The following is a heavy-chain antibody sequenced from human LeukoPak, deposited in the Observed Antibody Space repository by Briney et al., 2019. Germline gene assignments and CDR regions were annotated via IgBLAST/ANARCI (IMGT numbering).Heavy chain of an antibody. D-gene: IGHD3-3*01. J-gene: IGHJ6*03. CDR3: ARGPRSGYMDV. CDR2: IYYSGST. V-gene: IGHV4-39*07. CDR1: GGSISSSSYY. Sequence: ASETLSLTCTVSGGSISSSSYYWGWIRQPPGKGLEWIGSIYYSGSTYYNPSLKSRVTISVDTSKNQFSLKLSSVTAADTAVYYCARGPRSGYMDVWGKGTTVTISS.